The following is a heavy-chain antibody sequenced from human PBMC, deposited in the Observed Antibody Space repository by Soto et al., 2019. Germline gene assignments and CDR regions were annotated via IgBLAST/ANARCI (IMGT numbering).Heavy chain of an antibody. J-gene: IGHJ5*02. Sequence: PSETMSLTFSVSGGSMSKFYWSWIRKTAGKGLEWMGRVYATGTSDYNPSLRSRIAMSVDISKKTFSLRLRSVTAADTGVYYCVRDGSKTLRDCFVRWGQGILVTVSS. CDR1: GGSMSKFY. V-gene: IGHV4-4*07. CDR2: VYATGTS. CDR3: VRDGSKTLRDCFVR.